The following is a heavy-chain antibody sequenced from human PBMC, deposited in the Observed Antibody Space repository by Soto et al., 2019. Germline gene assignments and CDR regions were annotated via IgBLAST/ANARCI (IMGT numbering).Heavy chain of an antibody. CDR3: VKEGRGSTTSCSRCYGLAV. D-gene: IGHD2-2*01. V-gene: IGHV3-30*18. CDR2: LSHDETNK. J-gene: IGHJ6*02. CDR1: GFTFSTYG. Sequence: GGSLRLSCAASGFTFSTYGMHWVRQAPGKGLEWVAALSHDETNKFYADSVKGRFTISRDNSKNTLYLEMFSLRAEDTAVYYCVKEGRGSTTSCSRCYGLAVWGQGTTVTVSS.